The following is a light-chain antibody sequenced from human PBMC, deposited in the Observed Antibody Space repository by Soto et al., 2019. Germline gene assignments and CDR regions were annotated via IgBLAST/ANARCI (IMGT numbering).Light chain of an antibody. V-gene: IGKV1-39*01. CDR3: QAGYTTPLT. CDR1: QSIGNY. J-gene: IGKJ5*01. Sequence: DIQMTQSPSSLSASIGDRVTLTCRSSQSIGNYLNWYQQKPGKAPSLLIHSASTLQNGVPSRFSGSGSGTEFTFTISGLQPDDVATYYCQAGYTTPLTFGQGTRLE. CDR2: SAS.